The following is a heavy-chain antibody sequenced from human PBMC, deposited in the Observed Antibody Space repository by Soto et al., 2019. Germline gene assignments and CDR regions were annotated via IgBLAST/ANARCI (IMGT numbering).Heavy chain of an antibody. Sequence: SAKPSSEARGGGLECRSSCSVRQAPGQGLEWMGGIIPIFGTANYAQKFQGRVTITADESTSTAYMELSSLRSEDTAVYYCVIVATIWWQWGQGTLVTVSS. CDR1: GGGLECRS. CDR3: VIVATIWWQ. J-gene: IGHJ4*02. CDR2: IIPIFGTA. D-gene: IGHD5-12*01. V-gene: IGHV1-69*13.